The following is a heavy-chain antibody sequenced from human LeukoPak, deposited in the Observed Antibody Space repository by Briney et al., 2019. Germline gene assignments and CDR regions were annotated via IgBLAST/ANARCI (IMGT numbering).Heavy chain of an antibody. CDR3: ARGGGVAGTPYNPYDY. Sequence: SETLSLTCAVYGGSFSGYYWSWIRQPPGKGLEWIGYIYYSGSTNYNPSLKSRVTISVDTSKNQFSLKLSSVTAADTAVYYCARGGGVAGTPYNPYDYWGQGTLVTVSS. D-gene: IGHD6-19*01. V-gene: IGHV4-59*01. J-gene: IGHJ4*02. CDR2: IYYSGST. CDR1: GGSFSGYY.